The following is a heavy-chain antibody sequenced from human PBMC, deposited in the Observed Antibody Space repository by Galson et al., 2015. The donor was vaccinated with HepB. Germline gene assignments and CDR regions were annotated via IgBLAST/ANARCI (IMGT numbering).Heavy chain of an antibody. CDR3: ARDDALDYGDYQGAFDI. J-gene: IGHJ3*02. D-gene: IGHD4-17*01. CDR1: GDSVSSNSAA. V-gene: IGHV6-1*01. CDR2: TYYRSKWYN. Sequence: CAISGDSVSSNSAAWNWIRQSPSRGLEWLGRTYYRSKWYNDYAVSVKSRITINPDTSKNQFSLQLNSVTPEDTAVYYCARDDALDYGDYQGAFDIWGQGTMVTVSS.